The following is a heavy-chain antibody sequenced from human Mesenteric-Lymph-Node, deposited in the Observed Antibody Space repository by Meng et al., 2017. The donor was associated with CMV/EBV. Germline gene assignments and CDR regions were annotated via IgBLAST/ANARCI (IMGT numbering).Heavy chain of an antibody. Sequence: QTLSLTRGLYGVSFRYNDWTWSGQPLGEGLGWSWEINHSGSTNYNASPKSRVTIAVDTSKSQYSLSLSSVTAADTAVYYCARGRGIVGGTRPYFHNYGMDVWGQGTTVTVSS. CDR2: INHSGST. CDR1: GVSFRYND. CDR3: ARGRGIVGGTRPYFHNYGMDV. J-gene: IGHJ6*02. D-gene: IGHD1-26*01. V-gene: IGHV4-34*01.